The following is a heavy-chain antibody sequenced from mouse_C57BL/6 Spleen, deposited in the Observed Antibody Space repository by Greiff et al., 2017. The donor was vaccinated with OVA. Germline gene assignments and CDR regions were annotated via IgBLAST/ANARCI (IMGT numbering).Heavy chain of an antibody. CDR3: ARRITVVFDY. CDR1: GYTFTSYW. J-gene: IGHJ2*01. Sequence: VQLQQPGAELVKPGASVKMSCKASGYTFTSYWITWVKQRPGQGLEWIGDIYPGSGSTNYNEKFKSKATLTVDTSSSTAYMQLRSLTSEESAVYYCARRITVVFDYWGQGTTLTVSS. D-gene: IGHD1-1*01. CDR2: IYPGSGST. V-gene: IGHV1-55*01.